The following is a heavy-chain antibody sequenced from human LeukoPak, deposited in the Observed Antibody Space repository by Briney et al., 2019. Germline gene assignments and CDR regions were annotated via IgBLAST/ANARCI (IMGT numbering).Heavy chain of an antibody. V-gene: IGHV4-34*01. CDR1: GGSISGYY. J-gene: IGHJ6*02. D-gene: IGHD3-3*01. CDR3: ARGGKKDEYYDFWSGSYGMDV. CDR2: INHSGST. Sequence: PSETLSLTCTVSGGSISGYYWSWIRQPPGKGLEWIGEINHSGSTNYNPSLKSRVTISVDTSKNQFSLKLSSVTAADTAVYYCARGGKKDEYYDFWSGSYGMDVWGQGTTVTVSS.